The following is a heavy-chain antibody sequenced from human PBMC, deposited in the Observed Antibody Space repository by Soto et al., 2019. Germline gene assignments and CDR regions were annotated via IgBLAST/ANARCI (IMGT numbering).Heavy chain of an antibody. J-gene: IGHJ4*02. CDR2: ITRDGYNK. D-gene: IGHD6-6*01. V-gene: IGHV3-30*04. CDR1: GFIFKDYA. CDR3: TKSSGGSSSVGMDY. Sequence: QVQLVESGGGVVQPGRSLRLSCAGSGFIFKDYALNWVRQAPGKGLEWVASITRDGYNKYYADSVKGRFTISRDNSRDTLSLQMTALTIEDSSVYYCTKSSGGSSSVGMDYWGQGTRFTVSS.